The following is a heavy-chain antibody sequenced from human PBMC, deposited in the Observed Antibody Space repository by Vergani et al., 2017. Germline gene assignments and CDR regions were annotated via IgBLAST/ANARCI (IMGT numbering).Heavy chain of an antibody. CDR2: ISSSSSYI. V-gene: IGHV3-21*01. D-gene: IGHD2-2*02. CDR1: GFTFSSYS. CDR3: ARDSFPDCSSTSCYRVYYYYGMDV. Sequence: EVQLVESGGGLVKPGGSLRLSCAASGFTFSSYSMNWVRQAPGKGLEWVSSISSSSSYIYYADSVKGRFTISRDNAKNSLYLQMNSLRAEETAVYYCARDSFPDCSSTSCYRVYYYYGMDVWGQGTTVTGSS. J-gene: IGHJ6*02.